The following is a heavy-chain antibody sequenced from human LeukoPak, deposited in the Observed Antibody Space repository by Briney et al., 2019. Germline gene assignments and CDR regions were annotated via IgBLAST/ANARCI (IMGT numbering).Heavy chain of an antibody. V-gene: IGHV4-38-2*02. CDR3: ARGRSGYGGDSGIASCDH. Sequence: SETLSLTCSVSGDSISTDYYWAWIRQPPGKGLEWVGSFYHTGSTYYNPSLKSRGFISIDTSKNQFSLKVISVTAADTAVYYCARGRSGYGGDSGIASCDHWGLGTLVTVSS. J-gene: IGHJ4*02. CDR2: FYHTGST. CDR1: GDSISTDYY. D-gene: IGHD2-21*02.